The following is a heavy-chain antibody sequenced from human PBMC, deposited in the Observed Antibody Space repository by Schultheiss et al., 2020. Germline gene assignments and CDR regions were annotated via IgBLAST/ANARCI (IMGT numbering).Heavy chain of an antibody. CDR2: IYYSGST. V-gene: IGHV4-59*01. Sequence: GSLRLSCAVYGGSFSYYYWSWIRQPPGKGLEWIGYIYYSGSTNYNPSLKSRVTISVDTSKNQFSLKLSSVTAADTAVYYCAREVGSGIAGVDYWGQGTQVTVSS. CDR1: GGSFSYYY. CDR3: AREVGSGIAGVDY. J-gene: IGHJ4*02. D-gene: IGHD6-19*01.